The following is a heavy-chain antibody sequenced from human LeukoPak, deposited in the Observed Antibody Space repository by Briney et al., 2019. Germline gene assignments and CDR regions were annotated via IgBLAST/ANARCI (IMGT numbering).Heavy chain of an antibody. CDR1: GYTFTTSG. D-gene: IGHD1-7*01. V-gene: IGHV1-18*01. Sequence: ASVKVSCKASGYTFTTSGINWVRQAPGQGLEWMGCINVYNGNTNYAQKFQGRITMTRDTSTSTAYMELSSLRSEDTAVYYCARRRGTTRGFDYWGQGTLVTVSS. CDR3: ARRRGTTRGFDY. J-gene: IGHJ4*02. CDR2: INVYNGNT.